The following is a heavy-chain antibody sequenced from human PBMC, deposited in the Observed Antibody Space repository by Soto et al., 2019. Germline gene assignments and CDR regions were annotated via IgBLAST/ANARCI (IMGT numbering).Heavy chain of an antibody. CDR2: IDWDDDK. CDR1: GFSLSTSGMC. CDR3: ARSITGTPRPYGMDV. D-gene: IGHD1-20*01. V-gene: IGHV2-70*11. J-gene: IGHJ6*02. Sequence: SGPTLVNPTQTLTLTCTFSGFSLSTSGMCVSWIRQPPGKALEWLARIDWDDDKYYSTSLKTRLTISKDTSKNQVVLTMTNMDPVDTATYYCARSITGTPRPYGMDVWGQGTTVTVSS.